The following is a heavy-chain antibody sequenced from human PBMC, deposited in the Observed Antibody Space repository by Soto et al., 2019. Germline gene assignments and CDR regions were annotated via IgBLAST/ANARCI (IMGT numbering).Heavy chain of an antibody. D-gene: IGHD3-9*01. CDR2: ISGSGSST. CDR3: GKDRRRIWTGYGFDY. CDR1: GFTFSNYA. J-gene: IGHJ4*02. Sequence: DVQLLESGGGLVQPGGSLRLSCAASGFTFSNYALSWVRQAPGKGLEWVSTISGSGSSTYYADSVKGRFTISRDNSRNTLFLQMDSLRAEDTAMYYCGKDRRRIWTGYGFDYWGQGPLVTVSS. V-gene: IGHV3-23*01.